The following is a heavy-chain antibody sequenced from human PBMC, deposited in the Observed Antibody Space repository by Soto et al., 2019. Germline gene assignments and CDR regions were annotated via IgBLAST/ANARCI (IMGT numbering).Heavy chain of an antibody. CDR1: GYTFTSYG. CDR3: ATAPYDFWSAYYDLELDAFDI. J-gene: IGHJ3*02. CDR2: ISAYNGNT. D-gene: IGHD3-3*01. Sequence: ASVKVSCKASGYTFTSYGISWVRQAPGQGLEWMGWISAYNGNTNYAQKLQGRVTMTTDTSTSTAYMELRSLRSDDTAVYYCATAPYDFWSAYYDLELDAFDIWGQGTMVTVSS. V-gene: IGHV1-18*04.